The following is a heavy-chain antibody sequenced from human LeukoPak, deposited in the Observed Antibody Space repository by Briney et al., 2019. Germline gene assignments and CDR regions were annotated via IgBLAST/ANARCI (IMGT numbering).Heavy chain of an antibody. J-gene: IGHJ3*02. V-gene: IGHV4-31*03. D-gene: IGHD6-19*01. CDR1: GGSISSGGYY. Sequence: PSQTLSLTCTVSGGSISSGGYYWSWIRQHPGKGLEWIGEINHSGSTNYNPSLKSRVTISVDTSKNQFSLKLSSVTAADTAVYYCAGQWLVHAFDIWGQGTMVTVSS. CDR3: AGQWLVHAFDI. CDR2: INHSGST.